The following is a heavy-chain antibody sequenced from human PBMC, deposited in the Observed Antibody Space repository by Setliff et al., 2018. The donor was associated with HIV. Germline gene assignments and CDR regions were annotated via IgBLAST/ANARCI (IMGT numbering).Heavy chain of an antibody. CDR1: GGSMSSYY. CDR3: ARAARYSSSWYKRGYYFDY. D-gene: IGHD6-13*01. V-gene: IGHV4-59*01. J-gene: IGHJ4*02. CDR2: IYYSGST. Sequence: SETLSLTCTVSGGSMSSYYWSWIRQPPGKGLEWVGYIYYSGSTNYNPSLKSRVSISVDTSKNQFSLKLSSVTAADTAMYYCARAARYSSSWYKRGYYFDYWGQGTLVTVSS.